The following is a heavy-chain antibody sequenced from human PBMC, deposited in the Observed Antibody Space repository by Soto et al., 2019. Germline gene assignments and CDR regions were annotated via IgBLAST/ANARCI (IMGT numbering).Heavy chain of an antibody. J-gene: IGHJ4*02. CDR1: GASFSNSS. Sequence: QVQLQESGPGLVKPSETLSLTCTVSGASFSNSSWSWIRRPAGKGLEWNGRISASGNTNYNPSLKSRVTMSIDTSKNQFSLKVTSVTAADTALYYGAKESGAPAGTAEYWGQGILVTVSS. V-gene: IGHV4-4*07. CDR2: ISASGNT. CDR3: AKESGAPAGTAEY. D-gene: IGHD1-1*01.